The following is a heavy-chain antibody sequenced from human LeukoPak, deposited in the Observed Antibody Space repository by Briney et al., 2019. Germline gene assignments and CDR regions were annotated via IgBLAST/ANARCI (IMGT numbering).Heavy chain of an antibody. J-gene: IGHJ4*02. CDR2: ISGSGGST. CDR3: AKYTAYSTGWPSY. CDR1: GFTFNTYA. Sequence: GGSLRLSCAASGFTFNTYAMSWVRQAPGKGLEWVSTISGSGGSTYYADSVKGRFTISRDNSKNTLYLQMNSLRAEDTAVYYCAKYTAYSTGWPSYWGQGTLVTVS. V-gene: IGHV3-23*01. D-gene: IGHD6-19*01.